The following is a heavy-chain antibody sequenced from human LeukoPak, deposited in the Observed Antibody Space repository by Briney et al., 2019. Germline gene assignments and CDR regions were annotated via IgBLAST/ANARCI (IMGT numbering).Heavy chain of an antibody. J-gene: IGHJ4*02. CDR3: VKDPRHCSGGSCYSQPPLFDY. Sequence: PGGSLRLSCSASGFTFSSYAMHWVRQAPGKGLEYVSAISSNGGSTYYADSVKGRFTISRDNSKNTLYLQMSSLRAEDTAVYYCVKDPRHCSGGSCYSQPPLFDYWGQGTLVTVSS. V-gene: IGHV3-64D*06. CDR1: GFTFSSYA. D-gene: IGHD2-15*01. CDR2: ISSNGGST.